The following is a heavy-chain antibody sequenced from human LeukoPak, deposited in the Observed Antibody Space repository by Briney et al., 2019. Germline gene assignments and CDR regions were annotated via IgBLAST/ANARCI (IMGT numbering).Heavy chain of an antibody. Sequence: ASVKVSCKVSGYTLTELSMHWVRQAPGKGFEWMGGFDPEDGETIYAQKFQGRVTMTEDTSTDTAYMELSSLRSEDTAVYYCATWDYVVVTHHSAFDIWGQGTMVTVSS. CDR2: FDPEDGET. J-gene: IGHJ3*02. CDR3: ATWDYVVVTHHSAFDI. D-gene: IGHD2-21*02. V-gene: IGHV1-24*01. CDR1: GYTLTELS.